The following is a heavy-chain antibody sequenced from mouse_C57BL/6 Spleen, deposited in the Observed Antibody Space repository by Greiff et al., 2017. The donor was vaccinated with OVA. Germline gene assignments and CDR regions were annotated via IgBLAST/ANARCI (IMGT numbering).Heavy chain of an antibody. CDR2: IYPGDGDT. Sequence: QVQLKESGPELVKPGASVKISCKASGYAFSSSWMNWVKQRPGKGLEWIGRIYPGDGDTNYNGKFKGKATLTADKSSSTAYMQLSSLTSEDSAVYFCAREGALMDYWGQGTSVTVSS. CDR1: GYAFSSSW. J-gene: IGHJ4*01. V-gene: IGHV1-82*01. CDR3: AREGALMDY.